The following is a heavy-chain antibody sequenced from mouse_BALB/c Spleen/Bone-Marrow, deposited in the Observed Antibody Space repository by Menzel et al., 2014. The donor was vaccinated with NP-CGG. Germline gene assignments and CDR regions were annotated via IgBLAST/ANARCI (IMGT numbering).Heavy chain of an antibody. D-gene: IGHD1-1*01. CDR3: SRDMGLPRFDY. Sequence: DVQQVESGGGLVQPGGSLRLSCATSGFTFSDYYMSWVRQPPGKALEWLGFIRNKANGYTTEYSASVKGRFTISRDNSQSILYLQMNTLRAEDSASYYLSRDMGLPRFDYWGQGFTLTVSS. V-gene: IGHV7-3*02. J-gene: IGHJ2*01. CDR1: GFTFSDYY. CDR2: IRNKANGYTT.